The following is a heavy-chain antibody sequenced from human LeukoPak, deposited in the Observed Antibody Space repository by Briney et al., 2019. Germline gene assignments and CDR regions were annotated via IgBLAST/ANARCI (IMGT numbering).Heavy chain of an antibody. CDR1: GGSISSDN. CDR3: AREGTDLYNRFDP. V-gene: IGHV4-59*01. CDR2: IYYSGST. J-gene: IGHJ5*02. Sequence: KPSATLPLTCAAAGGSISSDNWSWIRQPPGKGQEGIGNIYYSGSTNYNPSLKSRVTISVDTSKNQFSLKLSSVTAADTAVYYCAREGTDLYNRFDPWGQGTLVTVSS.